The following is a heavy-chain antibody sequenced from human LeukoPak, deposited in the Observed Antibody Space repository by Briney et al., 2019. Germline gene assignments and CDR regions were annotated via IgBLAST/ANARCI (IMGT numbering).Heavy chain of an antibody. V-gene: IGHV4-59*12. CDR3: TREVEGYSYASGRFLHFDP. CDR2: IYYSGST. CDR1: GGSLSSYY. Sequence: PESLSLTCTVSGGSLSSYYWSWIRQPPGKGLEWIGSIYYSGSTYNNRSLKRRLTISIDTSKNQFSLRLSSVTAADTAVYYCTREVEGYSYASGRFLHFDPWGQGTLVTVSS. D-gene: IGHD3-10*01. J-gene: IGHJ5*02.